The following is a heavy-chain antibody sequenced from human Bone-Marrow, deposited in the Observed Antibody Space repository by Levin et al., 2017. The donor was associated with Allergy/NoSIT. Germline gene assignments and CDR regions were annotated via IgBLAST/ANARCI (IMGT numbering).Heavy chain of an antibody. J-gene: IGHJ4*02. Sequence: SQTLSLTCAVSGGSLSSSAWWGWVRQPPGKGLEWIGEIYFSGSSNYNPSLKSRVTISLNKSKSQFSLELRSVTAADSAVYYCARRFGLERIFDWSPYYFDYWGRGTLVTVSS. CDR1: GGSLSSSAW. V-gene: IGHV4-4*02. CDR2: IYFSGSS. D-gene: IGHD3-9*01. CDR3: ARRFGLERIFDWSPYYFDY.